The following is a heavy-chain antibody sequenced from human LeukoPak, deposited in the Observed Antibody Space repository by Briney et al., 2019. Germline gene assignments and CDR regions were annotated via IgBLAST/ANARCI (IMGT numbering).Heavy chain of an antibody. V-gene: IGHV4-39*07. Sequence: PSETLSLTCTASGGSISTSNYYWGWIRQPPGKGLEWIGNIFYSGSTYYSPSLKSRVTISLDTSRNQFSLKLSSVTAADTAVYYCARESLTGDHHWGQGTLVTVSS. CDR3: ARESLTGDHH. J-gene: IGHJ5*02. CDR1: GGSISTSNYY. CDR2: IFYSGST. D-gene: IGHD7-27*01.